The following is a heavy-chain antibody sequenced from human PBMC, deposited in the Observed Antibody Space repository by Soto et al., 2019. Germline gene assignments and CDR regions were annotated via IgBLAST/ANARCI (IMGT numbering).Heavy chain of an antibody. J-gene: IGHJ4*02. D-gene: IGHD3-22*01. CDR3: AKVGAQSGRYYYDSSGYYYVSY. CDR2: ISGSGGST. Sequence: PGGSLRLSCAASGFTFSSYAMSWVRQAPGKGLEWVSAISGSGGSTYYADSVKGRFTISRDNSKNTLYLQMNSLRAEDTAVYYCAKVGAQSGRYYYDSSGYYYVSYWGQGTLVTVSS. V-gene: IGHV3-23*01. CDR1: GFTFSSYA.